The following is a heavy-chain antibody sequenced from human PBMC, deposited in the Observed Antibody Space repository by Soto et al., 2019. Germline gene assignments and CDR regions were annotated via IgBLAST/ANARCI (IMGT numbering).Heavy chain of an antibody. CDR1: GFTFSSYG. CDR2: ISYDGSNK. D-gene: IGHD6-6*01. V-gene: IGHV3-30*18. J-gene: IGHJ6*03. CDR3: AKWYSSSPQGSGSYYYYMDV. Sequence: GGSLRLSCAASGFTFSSYGMHWVRQAPGKGLEWVAVISYDGSNKYYADSVKGRFTISRDNSKNTLYLQMNSLRAEDTAVYYCAKWYSSSPQGSGSYYYYMDVWGKGTTVTVSS.